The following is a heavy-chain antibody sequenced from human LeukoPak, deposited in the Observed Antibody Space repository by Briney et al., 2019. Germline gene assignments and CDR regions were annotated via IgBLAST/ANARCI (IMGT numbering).Heavy chain of an antibody. CDR2: ISGSGGST. J-gene: IGHJ4*02. CDR3: AKDKYSDFSAFDY. V-gene: IGHV3-23*01. CDR1: GFTFSSYA. D-gene: IGHD6-6*01. Sequence: GSLRLSCAASGFTFSSYAMSWVRQAPGKGLEWVSAISGSGGSTYYADSVKGRFTISRDNSKNMLYLQMNSLRAEDTAVYYCAKDKYSDFSAFDYWGQGTLVTVSS.